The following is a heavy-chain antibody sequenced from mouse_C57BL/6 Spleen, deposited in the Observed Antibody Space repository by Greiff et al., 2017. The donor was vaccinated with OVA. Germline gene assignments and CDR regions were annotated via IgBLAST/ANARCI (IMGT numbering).Heavy chain of an antibody. CDR2: IDPENGDT. CDR1: GFNIKDDY. Sequence: VQLQQSGAELVRPGASVKLSCTASGFNIKDDYMHWVKQRPEQGLEWIGWIDPENGDTEYASKFQGKATITADTSSNTAYLQLSSLTSEDTAVYYCTLYYYGSSALAYRGHESLVTVSA. J-gene: IGHJ3*01. V-gene: IGHV14-4*01. D-gene: IGHD1-1*01. CDR3: TLYYYGSSALAY.